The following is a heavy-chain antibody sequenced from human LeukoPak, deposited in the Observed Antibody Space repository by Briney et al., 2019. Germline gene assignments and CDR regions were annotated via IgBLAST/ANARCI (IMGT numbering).Heavy chain of an antibody. CDR3: ASLRTVPGIAAAGTY. D-gene: IGHD6-13*01. Sequence: SETLSLTCAVYGGSFSGYYWSWIRQPPGKGLEWIGEINHSGSTNYNPSLKSRVIISVDTSKNQFSLKLSSVTAADTAVYYCASLRTVPGIAAAGTYWGQGTLVTVSS. CDR2: INHSGST. J-gene: IGHJ4*02. V-gene: IGHV4-34*01. CDR1: GGSFSGYY.